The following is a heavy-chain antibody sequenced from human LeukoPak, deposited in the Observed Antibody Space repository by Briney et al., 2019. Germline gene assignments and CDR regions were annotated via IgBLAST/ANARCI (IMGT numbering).Heavy chain of an antibody. Sequence: TGGSLRLSCAASGFTFSDYSLSWVRQAPGKGLEWASSISSSRNYKYYSDSVKGRFTISTDNAKYSLDLQMNSLRVEDTALYYCARGSSGAGYYFDYWGLGTLVTVSS. V-gene: IGHV3-21*01. CDR3: ARGSSGAGYYFDY. J-gene: IGHJ4*02. CDR2: ISSSRNYK. CDR1: GFTFSDYS. D-gene: IGHD3-22*01.